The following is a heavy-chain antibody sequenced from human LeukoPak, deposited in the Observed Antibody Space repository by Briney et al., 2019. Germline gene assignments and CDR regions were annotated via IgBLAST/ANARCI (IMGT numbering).Heavy chain of an antibody. D-gene: IGHD3-3*01. CDR3: ARDGSPITIFEDGMDV. Sequence: GASVKVSCEASGYTFTSYAMHWVRQAPGQRLEWMGWINAGNGNTKYSQKFQGRVTITRDTSASTAYMELSSLRSEDTAVYYCARDGSPITIFEDGMDVWGQGTTVTVSS. J-gene: IGHJ6*02. V-gene: IGHV1-3*01. CDR1: GYTFTSYA. CDR2: INAGNGNT.